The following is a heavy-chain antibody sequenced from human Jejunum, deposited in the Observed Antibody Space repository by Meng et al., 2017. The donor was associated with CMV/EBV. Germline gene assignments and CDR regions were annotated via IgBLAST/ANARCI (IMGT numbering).Heavy chain of an antibody. CDR2: IHDTGST. V-gene: IGHV4-30-4*08. CDR3: ARGSIFVSFDS. CDR1: GGSIGSGDYY. Sequence: QVLLQESGQGLVKPSQTLSLTCSVSGGSIGSGDYYWSWIRQPPGKGLERIGYIHDTGSTSHNPSLKSRVDISLGTSKNQFSLTLNSVTAEDTAVYFCARGSIFVSFDSWGQGTLVTVSS. D-gene: IGHD3-3*01. J-gene: IGHJ4*02.